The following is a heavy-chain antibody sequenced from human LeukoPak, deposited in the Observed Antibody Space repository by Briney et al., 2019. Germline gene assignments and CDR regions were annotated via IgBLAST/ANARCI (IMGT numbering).Heavy chain of an antibody. D-gene: IGHD6-19*01. Sequence: GGSLRLSCAASGFTFSRYGMHWVRQAPGKGLEWVAVIWNDGSNKYYADSEKGRFTTSRDNYKSMLYLQMDSLRDEDTALYYCARDYIAVAVADHPGGNWFDPRGQGALVTVSS. CDR1: GFTFSRYG. V-gene: IGHV3-33*01. CDR3: ARDYIAVAVADHPGGNWFDP. CDR2: IWNDGSNK. J-gene: IGHJ5*02.